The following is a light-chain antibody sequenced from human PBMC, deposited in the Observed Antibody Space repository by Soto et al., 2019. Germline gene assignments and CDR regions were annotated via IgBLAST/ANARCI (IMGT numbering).Light chain of an antibody. CDR2: EVS. J-gene: IGLJ3*02. V-gene: IGLV2-14*01. Sequence: QSVLTQPASVSGSPGQSITISCTGTSSDVGGYNYVSWYQQYPGNAPKLMISEVSNRPSGISNRFSGFKSANTAFLIISGLQAEDEADYYCQTWGTGIRVFGGGTQLTVL. CDR1: SSDVGGYNY. CDR3: QTWGTGIRV.